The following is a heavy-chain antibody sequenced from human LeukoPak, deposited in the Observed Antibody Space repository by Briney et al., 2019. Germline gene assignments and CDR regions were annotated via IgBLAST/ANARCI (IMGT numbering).Heavy chain of an antibody. CDR2: IRYDGSNK. CDR3: AKTLVGATPLPFDY. CDR1: GFTFSSYG. Sequence: PGGSLRLSCAASGFTFSSYGMHWVRQAPGKGLEWVAFIRYDGSNKYYADSVKGRFTISRDNSKNTLYLQMNSLRAEDTAVYYCAKTLVGATPLPFDYWGQGTLVTVSS. J-gene: IGHJ4*02. V-gene: IGHV3-30*02. D-gene: IGHD1-26*01.